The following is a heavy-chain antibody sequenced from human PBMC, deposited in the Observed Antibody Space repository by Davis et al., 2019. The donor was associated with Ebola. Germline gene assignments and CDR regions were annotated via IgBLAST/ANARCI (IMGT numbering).Heavy chain of an antibody. V-gene: IGHV4-34*01. CDR3: AGSMIVVAPPDY. Sequence: MPGGSLRLSCAVYGGSFSDYYWSWIRQPPGKGLEWIGEINDSGNTNYNPSLKSRVTISVDTATNQFSLKLSSVTAADTAVYYCAGSMIVVAPPDYWGQGTLVTVSS. J-gene: IGHJ4*02. CDR2: INDSGNT. CDR1: GGSFSDYY. D-gene: IGHD3-22*01.